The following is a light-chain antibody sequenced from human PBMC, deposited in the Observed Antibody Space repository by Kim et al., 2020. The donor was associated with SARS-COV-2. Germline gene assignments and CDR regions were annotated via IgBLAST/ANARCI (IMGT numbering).Light chain of an antibody. Sequence: DIQMTQSTSTLSASAGDRVTITCRASQTISSRLAWYQQKPGMAPKLLVYDASSLETGVPSRFSGSGSGTEFTLTISSLQPDDLATYYCHQYHDDSTFGPGTKVDIK. CDR1: QTISSR. CDR3: HQYHDDST. J-gene: IGKJ1*01. CDR2: DAS. V-gene: IGKV1-5*01.